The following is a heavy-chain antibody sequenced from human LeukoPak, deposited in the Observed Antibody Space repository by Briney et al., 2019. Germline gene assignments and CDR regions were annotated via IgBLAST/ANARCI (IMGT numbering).Heavy chain of an antibody. CDR3: ARGGSYGDY. CDR2: VNPDGSSV. D-gene: IGHD3-16*01. J-gene: IGHJ4*02. CDR1: GCTFTRYW. Sequence: QPGGSLRLSCTASGCTFTRYWMHWDRQAPGKVLVWVSRVNPDGSSVTYGDSVKGRFTSSRDNAKNTLYLQMNSLRAEDMAVYYCARGGSYGDYWGQGILVTVSS. V-gene: IGHV3-74*01.